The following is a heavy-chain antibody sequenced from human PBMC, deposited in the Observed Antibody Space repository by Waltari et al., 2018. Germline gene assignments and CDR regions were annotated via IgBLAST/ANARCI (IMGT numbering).Heavy chain of an antibody. CDR3: TRAYYDFWSGFYSEY. J-gene: IGHJ4*02. CDR2: IRSRFNGHTT. CDR1: GFTVTDYA. V-gene: IGHV3-73*02. D-gene: IGHD3-3*01. Sequence: VQLVESGGGSVQPGGSLKSSCVVSGFTVTDYAIHLVRLASGSGLEWLGRIRSRFNGHTTAYGASVEGRFTISRDEAKNTAFLQMSSLKTEDTAVYYCTRAYYDFWSGFYSEYWGQGTLVTVSS.